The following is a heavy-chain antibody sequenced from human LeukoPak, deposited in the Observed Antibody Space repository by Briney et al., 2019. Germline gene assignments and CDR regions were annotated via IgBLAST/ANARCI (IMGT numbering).Heavy chain of an antibody. Sequence: WIRQPPGKGLEWVGRIKSKTDGGTTDYAAPVKGRFTISRDDSKNTLYLQMNSLKTEDTAVYYCTTDRGDIVVVPAAIDYWGQGTLVTVSS. V-gene: IGHV3-15*01. CDR2: IKSKTDGGTT. D-gene: IGHD2-2*02. CDR3: TTDRGDIVVVPAAIDY. J-gene: IGHJ4*02.